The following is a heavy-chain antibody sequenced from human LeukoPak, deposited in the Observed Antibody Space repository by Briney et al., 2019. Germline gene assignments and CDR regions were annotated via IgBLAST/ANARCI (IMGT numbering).Heavy chain of an antibody. CDR2: ISAYNGNT. Sequence: ASVKVSCKASGYTFTSYGISWVRQAPGQGLEWMGWISAYNGNTNYAQKLQGTVTMTTDTSTSTAYMELRSMRSDDAAVYYCARVDSTSYYYYYYYMDVWGKGTAVTISS. V-gene: IGHV1-18*01. CDR1: GYTFTSYG. D-gene: IGHD2/OR15-2a*01. CDR3: ARVDSTSYYYYYYYMDV. J-gene: IGHJ6*03.